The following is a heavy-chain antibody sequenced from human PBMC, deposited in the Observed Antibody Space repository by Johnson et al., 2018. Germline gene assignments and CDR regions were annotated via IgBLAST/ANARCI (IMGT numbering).Heavy chain of an antibody. CDR3: ARADIIVDYGRDV. V-gene: IGHV3-13*05. J-gene: IGHJ6*04. Sequence: EVQLVESGGGLVQPGGSLRLSCAASGFTFSSYGMHWVRQATGKGLEWFSAIGTTGDPYYPGPVKGRFTISRENAKNSWYLQMNSLRAGDTAVYYCARADIIVDYGRDVWGKGTTVTVSS. CDR1: GFTFSSYG. CDR2: IGTTGDP. D-gene: IGHD2-15*01.